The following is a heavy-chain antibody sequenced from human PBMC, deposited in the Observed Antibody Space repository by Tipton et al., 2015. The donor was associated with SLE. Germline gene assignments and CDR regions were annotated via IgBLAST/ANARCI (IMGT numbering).Heavy chain of an antibody. CDR3: ARGGPRTVGTSGWFDP. CDR2: IYYSGST. J-gene: IGHJ5*02. Sequence: TLSLTCTVSGGSISSSSYYWGWIRQPPGKGLEWIGSIYYSGSTYFNPSLKSRVTISVDTSKNQFSLKLSSVTAADTAVYYCARGGPRTVGTSGWFDPWGQGTLVTVSS. D-gene: IGHD4-23*01. V-gene: IGHV4-39*07. CDR1: GGSISSSSYY.